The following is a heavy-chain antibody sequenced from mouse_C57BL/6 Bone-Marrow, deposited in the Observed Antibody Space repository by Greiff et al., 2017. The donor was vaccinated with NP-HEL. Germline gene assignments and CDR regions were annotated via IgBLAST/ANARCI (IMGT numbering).Heavy chain of an antibody. V-gene: IGHV1-54*01. CDR1: GYAFTNYL. J-gene: IGHJ4*01. CDR3: ARSRASLTTVVAFYAMDY. Sequence: VQLQQSGAELVRPGTSVKVSCKASGYAFTNYLIEWVKQRPGQGLEWIGVINPGSGGTNYNEKFKGKATLTADKSSSTAYMQLSSLTSEDSAVYFCARSRASLTTVVAFYAMDYWGQGTSVTVSS. D-gene: IGHD1-1*01. CDR2: INPGSGGT.